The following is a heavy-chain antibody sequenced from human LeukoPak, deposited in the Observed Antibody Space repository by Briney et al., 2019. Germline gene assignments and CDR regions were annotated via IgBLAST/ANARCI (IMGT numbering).Heavy chain of an antibody. CDR2: ISSSGSTI. V-gene: IGHV3-11*01. Sequence: GGSLRLSCAASGFTFSDYYMSWIRQAPGKGLEWVSYISSSGSTIYYADSVKGRFTISRDNAKNSLYLQMNSLRAEDTAVYYCARTYYDFWSGTYYFDYWGQGTLVTVSS. CDR3: ARTYYDFWSGTYYFDY. D-gene: IGHD3-3*01. J-gene: IGHJ4*02. CDR1: GFTFSDYY.